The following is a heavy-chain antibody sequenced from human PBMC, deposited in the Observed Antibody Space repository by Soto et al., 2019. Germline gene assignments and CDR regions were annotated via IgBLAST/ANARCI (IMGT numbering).Heavy chain of an antibody. J-gene: IGHJ4*02. CDR2: MNPNSRNI. CDR1: RYTSSSYL. D-gene: IGHD3-3*01. CDR3: ARTVLFLEWSPTGLLYYFDY. V-gene: IGHV1-8*01. Sequence: APPPDVSCKTSRYTSSSYLSSCGRQGTVQPHESKGWMNPNSRNIGYAQKFQGRVTMTRNTSISTAYMELSSLRSEDTAVYYCARTVLFLEWSPTGLLYYFDYWGQGTLVTVAS.